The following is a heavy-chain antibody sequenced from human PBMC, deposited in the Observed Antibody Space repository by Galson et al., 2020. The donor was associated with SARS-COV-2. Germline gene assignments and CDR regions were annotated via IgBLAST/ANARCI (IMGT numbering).Heavy chain of an antibody. D-gene: IGHD3-22*01. CDR3: ARDGWRYYDSSGYYYETVGAVIDY. CDR1: GFTFSSYS. Sequence: GESLKISCAASGFTFSSYSMNWVRQAPGKGLEWVSYISSSSSTIYYADSVKGRFTISRDNAKNSLYLQMNSLRAEDTAVYYCARDGWRYYDSSGYYYETVGAVIDYWGQGTLVTVSS. CDR2: ISSSSSTI. J-gene: IGHJ4*02. V-gene: IGHV3-48*04.